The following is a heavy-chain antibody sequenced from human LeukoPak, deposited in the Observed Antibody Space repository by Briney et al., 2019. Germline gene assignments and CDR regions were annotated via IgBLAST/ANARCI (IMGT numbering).Heavy chain of an antibody. D-gene: IGHD1-26*01. V-gene: IGHV4-39*01. CDR1: GGPISSSSYF. CDR2: VYYDGTT. J-gene: IGHJ4*02. CDR3: ARLSVLEIVGDPDY. Sequence: SETLSLTCAVSGGPISSSSYFWAWIRQPPGKGLEWIGSVYYDGTTSYSPPLRSRITISVDTSKKQFSLHLNSVTAADTAVYFCARLSVLEIVGDPDYWGQGALVTV.